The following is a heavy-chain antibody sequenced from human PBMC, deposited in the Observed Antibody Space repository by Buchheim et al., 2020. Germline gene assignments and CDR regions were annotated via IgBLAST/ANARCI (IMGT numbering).Heavy chain of an antibody. V-gene: IGHV3-30*04. CDR2: ISYDGSNK. J-gene: IGHJ4*02. Sequence: QVQLVESGGGVVQPGRSLRLSCAASGFTFSSYAMHWVRQAPGKGLEWVAVISYDGSNKYYADSVKGRFTISRDNSKNTLYLQMNSLRAEGTAVYYCAREGAAAGIEEDFDYWGQGTL. CDR1: GFTFSSYA. D-gene: IGHD6-13*01. CDR3: AREGAAAGIEEDFDY.